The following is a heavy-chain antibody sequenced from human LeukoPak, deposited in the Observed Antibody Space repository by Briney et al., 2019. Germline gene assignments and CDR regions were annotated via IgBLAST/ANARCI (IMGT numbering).Heavy chain of an antibody. CDR3: ARANVLLWFGEFYSFDY. Sequence: SQTLSLTCTVSGDSISSGDYYWSWIRQPPGKGLEWIGSIYYSGSTYYNPSLKSRVTISVDTSKNQFSLKLSSVTAADTAVYYCARANVLLWFGEFYSFDYWGQGTLVTVSS. CDR1: GDSISSGDYY. D-gene: IGHD3-10*01. J-gene: IGHJ4*02. CDR2: IYYSGST. V-gene: IGHV4-39*07.